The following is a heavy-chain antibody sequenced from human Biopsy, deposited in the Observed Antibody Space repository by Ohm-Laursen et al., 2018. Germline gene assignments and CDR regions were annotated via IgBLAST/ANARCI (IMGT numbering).Heavy chain of an antibody. J-gene: IGHJ3*02. CDR3: ARGGTLVVVPTAVLHSFDI. Sequence: ASVKVSCNASGYTFSSYGINWVRQAPGQGLEWLGWISTYNGNTNYARNLQGRVTMTTDTSTSTAYMELRSLRSDDTAVYYCARGGTLVVVPTAVLHSFDIWGQGTMVTVSS. CDR1: GYTFSSYG. D-gene: IGHD2-2*01. V-gene: IGHV1-18*01. CDR2: ISTYNGNT.